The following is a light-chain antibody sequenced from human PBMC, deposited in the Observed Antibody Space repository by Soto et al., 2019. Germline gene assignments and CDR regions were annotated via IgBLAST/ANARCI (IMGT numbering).Light chain of an antibody. J-gene: IGLJ2*01. CDR3: QAWDSSTVV. CDR2: QDS. Sequence: SYELTQPPSVSVSPGQTASITCSGDKLGDKYACLYQQKPGQSPVLVIYQDSKRPSGIPERFSGSNSGNTATLTISGTQAMDEADYYCQAWDSSTVVFGGWTKVTV. V-gene: IGLV3-1*01. CDR1: KLGDKY.